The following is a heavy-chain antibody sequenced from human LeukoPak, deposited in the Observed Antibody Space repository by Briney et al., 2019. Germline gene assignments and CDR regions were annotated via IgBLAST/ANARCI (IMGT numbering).Heavy chain of an antibody. Sequence: PGGSLRLSCAASGFTFSSYSMNWVRQAPGKGLEWVSSISSSSSYIYYADSVKGRFTISRDNAKNLLYLQMNSLRAEDTAVYYCAREMTTVTHRNYWGQGTLVTVSS. V-gene: IGHV3-21*01. CDR2: ISSSSSYI. CDR1: GFTFSSYS. CDR3: AREMTTVTHRNY. J-gene: IGHJ4*02. D-gene: IGHD4-17*01.